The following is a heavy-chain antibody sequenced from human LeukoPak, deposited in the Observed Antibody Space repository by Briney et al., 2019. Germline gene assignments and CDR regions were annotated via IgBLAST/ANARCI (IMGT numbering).Heavy chain of an antibody. D-gene: IGHD3-22*01. CDR1: GFTFSNAW. CDR3: TTELYDYYDSSGYYYDAFDI. CDR2: IKSKTDGGTT. J-gene: IGHJ3*02. V-gene: IGHV3-15*01. Sequence: GGSLRLSCAASGFTFSNAWMSWVRQAPGKGLEWVGRIKSKTDGGTTDYAAPVKVRFTISRDDSKNTLYLQMNSLKTEDTAVYYRTTELYDYYDSSGYYYDAFDIWGQGTMVTVSS.